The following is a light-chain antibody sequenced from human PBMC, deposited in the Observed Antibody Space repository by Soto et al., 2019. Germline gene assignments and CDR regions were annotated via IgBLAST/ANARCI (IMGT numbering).Light chain of an antibody. Sequence: DIQMTQSPSSVSTSVGDRVTITCRASQGISSRLAWYQQKPGKAPNLLIYAASSLQSGVPSRFSGSGSETDFTLTIGSLQPEDFATYYCQQSNSFPLTFGGGTKVEIK. V-gene: IGKV1-12*01. CDR1: QGISSR. J-gene: IGKJ4*01. CDR3: QQSNSFPLT. CDR2: AAS.